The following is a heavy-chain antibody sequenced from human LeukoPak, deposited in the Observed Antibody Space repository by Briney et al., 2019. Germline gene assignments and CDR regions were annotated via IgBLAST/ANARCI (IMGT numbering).Heavy chain of an antibody. Sequence: VKVSCKASGGTFSSYAISWVRQAPGQGLEWMGRIIPILGIANYAQKFQGRVTITADKSTSTAYMELSSLRSEDTAVYYCARIVSDSIGAFDIWGQGTMVTVSS. CDR3: ARIVSDSIGAFDI. D-gene: IGHD2-15*01. J-gene: IGHJ3*02. V-gene: IGHV1-69*04. CDR2: IIPILGIA. CDR1: GGTFSSYA.